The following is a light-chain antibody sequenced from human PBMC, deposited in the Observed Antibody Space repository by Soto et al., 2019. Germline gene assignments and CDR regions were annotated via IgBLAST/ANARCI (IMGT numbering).Light chain of an antibody. CDR1: SSDVGSYNR. CDR2: EVS. V-gene: IGLV2-18*02. CDR3: SSFTSSSTYV. Sequence: QSVLTQPPSVSGSPGQSVAISCTGTSSDVGSYNRVAWYQQSPGTAPKPMIYEVSNRPSGVPDRFSGSKSGNTASLTISGLQAEDEADYYCSSFTSSSTYVFGTGTKVTV. J-gene: IGLJ1*01.